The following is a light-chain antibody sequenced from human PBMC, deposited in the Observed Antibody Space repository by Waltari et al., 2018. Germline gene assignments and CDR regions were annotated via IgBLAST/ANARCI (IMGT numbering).Light chain of an antibody. Sequence: QSVLTPPPSASGTPGQRVTISCSGSSPQLGSNPVNWYQHLPGTAPKLLIYNNNQWPSGVPDRFSGSKSGTSASLAISGLQSEDEADYYCAAWDDSLNGYVFGTGTKVTVL. V-gene: IGLV1-44*01. J-gene: IGLJ1*01. CDR2: NNN. CDR1: SPQLGSNP. CDR3: AAWDDSLNGYV.